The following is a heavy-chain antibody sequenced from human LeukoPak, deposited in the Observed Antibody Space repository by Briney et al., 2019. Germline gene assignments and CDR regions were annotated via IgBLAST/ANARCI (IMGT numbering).Heavy chain of an antibody. D-gene: IGHD3-16*01. Sequence: SVKVSCKASGGTFSSYAISWVRQAPGQGLEWMGGIIPIFGTANYAQKFQGRVTITTDESTSTAYMELSNLRSEDTAVYYCARSALTAPNWFDPWAQGTLVTVSS. CDR1: GGTFSSYA. CDR3: ARSALTAPNWFDP. J-gene: IGHJ5*02. CDR2: IIPIFGTA. V-gene: IGHV1-69*05.